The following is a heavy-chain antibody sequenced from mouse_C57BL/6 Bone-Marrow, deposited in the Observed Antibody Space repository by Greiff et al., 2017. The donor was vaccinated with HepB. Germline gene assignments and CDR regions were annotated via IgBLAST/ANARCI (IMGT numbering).Heavy chain of an antibody. J-gene: IGHJ3*01. V-gene: IGHV1-64*01. D-gene: IGHD3-3*01. Sequence: QVQLQQPGAELVKPGASVKLSCKASGYTFTSYWMHWVKQRPGQGLEWIGMIHPNSGSTNYNEKFKSKATLTVDKSSSTAYMQLRSLTSEDSAVYYCARRRDPAWFAYWGQGTLVTVSA. CDR2: IHPNSGST. CDR3: ARRRDPAWFAY. CDR1: GYTFTSYW.